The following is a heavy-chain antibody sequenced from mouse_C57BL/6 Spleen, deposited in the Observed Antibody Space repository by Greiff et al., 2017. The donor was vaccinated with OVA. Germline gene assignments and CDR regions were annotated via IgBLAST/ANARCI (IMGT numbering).Heavy chain of an antibody. J-gene: IGHJ2*01. Sequence: VQLQQPGAELVKPGASVKLSCKASGYTFTSYWMQWVKQRPGQGLEWIGEIDPSDSYTNYNQKFKGKATLTVDTSSSTAYMQLSSLTSEDSAVYYCARFTTVVAKTDYFDCWGQGTTLTVSS. V-gene: IGHV1-50*01. CDR3: ARFTTVVAKTDYFDC. D-gene: IGHD1-1*01. CDR1: GYTFTSYW. CDR2: IDPSDSYT.